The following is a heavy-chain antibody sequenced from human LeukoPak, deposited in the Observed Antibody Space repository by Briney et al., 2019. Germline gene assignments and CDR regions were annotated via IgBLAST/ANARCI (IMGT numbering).Heavy chain of an antibody. CDR1: GFTFSSYS. CDR2: ISSSSGYI. CDR3: ARDRHDYVWGSYRFDAFDI. D-gene: IGHD3-16*02. J-gene: IGHJ3*02. V-gene: IGHV3-21*01. Sequence: GGSLRLSCAASGFTFSSYSMNWVRQAPGKGLEWVSSISSSSGYIYYADSVKGRFTISRDNAKNSLYLQMNSLRAEDTAVYYCARDRHDYVWGSYRFDAFDIWGQGTMVTVSS.